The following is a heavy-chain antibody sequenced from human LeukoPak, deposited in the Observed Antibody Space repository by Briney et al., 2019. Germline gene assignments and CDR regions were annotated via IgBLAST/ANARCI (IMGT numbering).Heavy chain of an antibody. D-gene: IGHD7-27*01. CDR1: GFTFNDAW. V-gene: IGHV3-15*07. CDR2: IKRKTDGGTT. Sequence: GGSLRLSCAASGFTFNDAWMNWVRQAPGKGLEWVGRIKRKTDGGTTDYAAPVKGRFTISRDDSKNTLYLQMNSLKTEDTAVYYCTTGNWGPHWGQGPLVTVSS. J-gene: IGHJ4*02. CDR3: TTGNWGPH.